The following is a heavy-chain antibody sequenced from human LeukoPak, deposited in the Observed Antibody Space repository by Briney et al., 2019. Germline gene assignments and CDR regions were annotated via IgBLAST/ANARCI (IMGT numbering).Heavy chain of an antibody. CDR2: IYCSGST. D-gene: IGHD6-13*01. CDR1: GGSISSGGYY. Sequence: SETLSLTCTVSGGSISSGGYYWSWIRQHPGKGLEWIGYIYCSGSTYYNPSLKSRVTISVDTSKNQFSLKLSSVTAADTAVYYCARVVGSSSWYGNWFDPWGQGTLVTVSS. J-gene: IGHJ5*02. V-gene: IGHV4-31*03. CDR3: ARVVGSSSWYGNWFDP.